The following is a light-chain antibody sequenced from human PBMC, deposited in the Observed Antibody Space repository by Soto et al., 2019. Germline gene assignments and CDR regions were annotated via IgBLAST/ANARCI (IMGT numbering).Light chain of an antibody. CDR3: LSYATGHTWV. Sequence: QSALTQPASVSGSPGQSVTISCTGTSSDVGAYNHVSWYQHYPGKAPKLIIYDLSNRPSGISDRSSGSKSVNTASLTISGLQAEDEADYYCLSYATGHTWVFGGGTKVTVL. CDR1: SSDVGAYNH. J-gene: IGLJ3*02. CDR2: DLS. V-gene: IGLV2-14*01.